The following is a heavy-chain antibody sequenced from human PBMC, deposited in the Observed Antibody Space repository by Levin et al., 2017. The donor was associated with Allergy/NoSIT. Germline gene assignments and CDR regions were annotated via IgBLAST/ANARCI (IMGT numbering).Heavy chain of an antibody. D-gene: IGHD3-9*01. CDR3: ARHRDSTYYDILTGYNDAFDI. V-gene: IGHV5-51*01. Sequence: GGSLRLSCKGSGYSFTSYWIGWVRQMPGKGLEWMGIIYPGDSDTRYSPSFQGQVTISADKSISTAYLQWSSLKASDTAMYYCARHRDSTYYDILTGYNDAFDIWGQGTMVTVSS. J-gene: IGHJ3*02. CDR2: IYPGDSDT. CDR1: GYSFTSYW.